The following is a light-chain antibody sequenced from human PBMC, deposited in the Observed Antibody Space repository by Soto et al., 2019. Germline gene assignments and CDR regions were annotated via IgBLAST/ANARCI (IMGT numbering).Light chain of an antibody. J-gene: IGKJ2*01. Sequence: EIVMTQSPATLSVSPGERATLSCRASQSVSGNLAWYQQKPGQAPRLLIYDSSTRATGIPVRFSGSGSGTEFTLTISSLQSEDFAVYYCQHYDHSPPVTFGQGTKLEMK. CDR3: QHYDHSPPVT. V-gene: IGKV3-15*01. CDR2: DSS. CDR1: QSVSGN.